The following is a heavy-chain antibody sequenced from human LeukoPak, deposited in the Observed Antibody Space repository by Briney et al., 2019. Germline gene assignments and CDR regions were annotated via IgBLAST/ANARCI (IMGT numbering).Heavy chain of an antibody. CDR3: ARYSGYYGSGSYYRTKTNNWFDP. V-gene: IGHV4-4*02. Sequence: SGTLSLTCAVSGGSISSSNWWSWVRQPPGKGLEWIGEIYHSGSTNYNPSLKSRVTISVDKSKNQFSLKLSSVTAADTAVYYCARYSGYYGSGSYYRTKTNNWFDPWGQGTLVTVSS. CDR1: GGSISSSNW. J-gene: IGHJ5*02. CDR2: IYHSGST. D-gene: IGHD3-10*01.